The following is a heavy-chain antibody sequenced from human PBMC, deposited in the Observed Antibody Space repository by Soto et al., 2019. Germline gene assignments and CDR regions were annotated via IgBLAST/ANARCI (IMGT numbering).Heavy chain of an antibody. D-gene: IGHD6-13*01. CDR1: GGSFSGYY. CDR3: ARGIQYSSSWSSFDY. Sequence: SETLSLTCAVYGGSFSGYYWSWIRQPPGKGLEWIGEINHSGSTNYNPSLKSRVTISVDTSKNQFSLKLSSVTAADTAVYYCARGIQYSSSWSSFDYWGQGTLVTVSS. CDR2: INHSGST. J-gene: IGHJ4*02. V-gene: IGHV4-34*01.